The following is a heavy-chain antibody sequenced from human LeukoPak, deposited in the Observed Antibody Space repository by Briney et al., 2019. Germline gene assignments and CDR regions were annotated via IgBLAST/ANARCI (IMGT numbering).Heavy chain of an antibody. V-gene: IGHV4-59*01. CDR3: ARGRGGIATLDS. D-gene: IGHD1-26*01. CDR1: GDSISNYY. Sequence: SETLSLTCTVSGDSISNYYWSWIRQPPGKGLEWVGFIYYSGSTNSNPSLKSRVTITLDSSKNQFSLQLNITARADTAVYYCARGRGGIATLDSWGQGTLVTVSS. J-gene: IGHJ4*02. CDR2: IYYSGST.